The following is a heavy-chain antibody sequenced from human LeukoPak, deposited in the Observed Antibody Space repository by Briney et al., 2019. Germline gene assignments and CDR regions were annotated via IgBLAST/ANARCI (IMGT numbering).Heavy chain of an antibody. Sequence: SETLSLTCAVYGGSFSGYYWSWIRQPPGKGLEWIGEINHSGSTNYNPSLKSRVTISVDTSKNQFSLKLSSVTAADTAVYYCAREGPDGYIDYWGQGTLVTVSS. D-gene: IGHD3-16*02. CDR2: INHSGST. CDR3: AREGPDGYIDY. CDR1: GGSFSGYY. V-gene: IGHV4-34*01. J-gene: IGHJ4*02.